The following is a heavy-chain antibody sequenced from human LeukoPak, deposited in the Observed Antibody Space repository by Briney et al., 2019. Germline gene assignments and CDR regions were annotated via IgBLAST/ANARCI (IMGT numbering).Heavy chain of an antibody. CDR1: GFTFSSYS. CDR3: ERSSRSSRRFDP. V-gene: IGHV3-21*01. CDR2: ISSSSSYT. J-gene: IGHJ5*02. D-gene: IGHD6-13*01. Sequence: GGSLRLSCAPYGFTFSSYSMNWVRQAPGKGLEWVSSISSSSSYTYYADSEKGRFNISRDDANNSLYLQMHSLRAEDTAVSHCERSSRSSRRFDPLCQGTLVTVSP.